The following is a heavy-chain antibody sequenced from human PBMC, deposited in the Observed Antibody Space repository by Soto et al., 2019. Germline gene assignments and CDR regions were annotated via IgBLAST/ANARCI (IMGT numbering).Heavy chain of an antibody. CDR3: ARTDGSRSLLDH. V-gene: IGHV1-3*01. CDR2: INAGNANT. D-gene: IGHD3-10*01. CDR1: GYTFTSYA. Sequence: QVQLVQSGAEVKKPGASVKGSCKASGYTFTSYAMDWVRQAPGQSLEWMGWINAGNANTKYSQKFQGRVTITRDTSASTVYTELSSLGSEDTAVYYCARTDGSRSLLDHWGQGNLVTVS. J-gene: IGHJ4*02.